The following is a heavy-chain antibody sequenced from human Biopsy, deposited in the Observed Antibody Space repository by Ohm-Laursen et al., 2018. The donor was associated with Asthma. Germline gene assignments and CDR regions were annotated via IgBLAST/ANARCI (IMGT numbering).Heavy chain of an antibody. Sequence: TQTLTLTRTFSGFSLTTPGVGVAWIRQPPGKALEWLARIYWDDDKRYSSSLKSRLTITKDTSKNQVVLTMTNMDPVDTATYYCAHRLCIGGACYDAFDIWGQGTMVTVSS. CDR2: IYWDDDK. CDR1: GFSLTTPGVG. D-gene: IGHD2-8*02. J-gene: IGHJ3*02. V-gene: IGHV2-5*02. CDR3: AHRLCIGGACYDAFDI.